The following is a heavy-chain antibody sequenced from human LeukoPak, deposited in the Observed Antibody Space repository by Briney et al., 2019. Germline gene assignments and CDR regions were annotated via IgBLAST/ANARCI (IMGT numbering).Heavy chain of an antibody. CDR3: ARDRARGGATG. V-gene: IGHV1-69*06. CDR2: IIPIFGTA. D-gene: IGHD1-26*01. CDR1: GGTFSSYA. J-gene: IGHJ4*02. Sequence: ASVKVSCKASGGTFSSYAISWVRQAPGQGLEWMGGIIPIFGTANYAQKFQGRVTITADKSTSTAYMELSSLRSEDTAVYYCARDRARGGATGWGQGTLVTVSS.